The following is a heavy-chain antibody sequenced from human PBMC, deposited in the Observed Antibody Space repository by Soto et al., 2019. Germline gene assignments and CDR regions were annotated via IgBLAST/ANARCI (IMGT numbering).Heavy chain of an antibody. CDR3: ANAEHPRRSIGFDY. CDR2: ISATGGST. CDR1: GFTFASYV. D-gene: IGHD3-16*02. V-gene: IGHV3-23*01. J-gene: IGHJ4*02. Sequence: PGGSLRLSCAGSGFTFASYVMTWVRQAPGKGLEWVSSISATGGSTYYAGSVKGRFTISRDNSKNTLFLQMNSLRAEDTAIYYCANAEHPRRSIGFDYWGQGTLVNVSS.